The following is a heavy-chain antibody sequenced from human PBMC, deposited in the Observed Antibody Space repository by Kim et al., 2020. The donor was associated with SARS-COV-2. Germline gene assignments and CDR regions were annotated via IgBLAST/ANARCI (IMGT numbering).Heavy chain of an antibody. CDR3: ARDQGIAVAGIPHYGMDV. Sequence: SVKVSCKASGGTFSSYAISWVRQAPGQGLEWMGGIIPIFGTANYAQKFQGRVTITADESTSTAYMELSSLRSEDMAVYYCARDQGIAVAGIPHYGMDVWGQGTTVTVSS. J-gene: IGHJ6*02. D-gene: IGHD6-19*01. CDR1: GGTFSSYA. CDR2: IIPIFGTA. V-gene: IGHV1-69*13.